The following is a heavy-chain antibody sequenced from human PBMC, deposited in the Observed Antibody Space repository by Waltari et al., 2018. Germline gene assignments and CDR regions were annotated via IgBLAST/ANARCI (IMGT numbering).Heavy chain of an antibody. Sequence: QVHMVESGGGVVQPGTSLRLSCAASGFTFSRYGMHWVHQAPGKGLEWVAVTSYDGSNTDYVGSVKGRFTISKDNSKNTLYLQMNSLSVEDTAVYYCARDDDSSGYWDLYHYFDFWGRGTLVTVSS. CDR3: ARDDDSSGYWDLYHYFDF. CDR2: TSYDGSNT. V-gene: IGHV3-30*03. D-gene: IGHD3-22*01. J-gene: IGHJ2*01. CDR1: GFTFSRYG.